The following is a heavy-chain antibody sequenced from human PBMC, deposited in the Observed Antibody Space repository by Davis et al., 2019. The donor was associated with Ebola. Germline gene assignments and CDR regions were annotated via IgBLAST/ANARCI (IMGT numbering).Heavy chain of an antibody. Sequence: MPSETLSLTCTVSGGSISNYYWSWIRQPPGKGLEWIGYIYYSGSTNYNPSLKSRVTISVDTSKNQFSLKLSSVTAADTAVYYCARGRGYYDSSGYYSRYWYFDLWGRGTLVTVSS. CDR1: GGSISNYY. V-gene: IGHV4-59*01. CDR3: ARGRGYYDSSGYYSRYWYFDL. CDR2: IYYSGST. D-gene: IGHD3-22*01. J-gene: IGHJ2*01.